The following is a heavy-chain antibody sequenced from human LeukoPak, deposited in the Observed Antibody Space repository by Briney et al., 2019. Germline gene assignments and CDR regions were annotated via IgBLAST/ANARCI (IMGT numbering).Heavy chain of an antibody. J-gene: IGHJ4*02. Sequence: PGGSLRLSCAASGFTFTSYWMHWVRQAPGKGLVWVSHINSDGSTTSYADSVKGRFTISRDNAKNSLYLQMNSLRAEDTALYYCARDREGAPHRVSPPDFDYWGQGTLVTVSS. CDR2: INSDGSTT. V-gene: IGHV3-74*01. D-gene: IGHD1-26*01. CDR1: GFTFTSYW. CDR3: ARDREGAPHRVSPPDFDY.